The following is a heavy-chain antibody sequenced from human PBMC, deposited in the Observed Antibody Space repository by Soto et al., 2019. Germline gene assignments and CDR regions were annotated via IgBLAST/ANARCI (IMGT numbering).Heavy chain of an antibody. CDR2: IYSGGST. Sequence: EVQLVESGGGLIKPGGSLSLSCAASGFTVSTNYMSWVRQAPGKGLEWVSVIYSGGSTYYADSVKGRFTISRDNSKNTLYLQMNSLRAEDTAVYYCARASIAAAGYYFDYWGQGTLVTVSS. J-gene: IGHJ4*02. CDR3: ARASIAAAGYYFDY. D-gene: IGHD6-13*01. V-gene: IGHV3-53*01. CDR1: GFTVSTNY.